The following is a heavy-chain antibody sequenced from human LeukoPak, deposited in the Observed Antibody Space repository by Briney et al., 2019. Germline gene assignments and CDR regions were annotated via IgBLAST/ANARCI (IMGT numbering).Heavy chain of an antibody. Sequence: SETLSLTCTVSGGSISNYYWSWIRQPPEKGLEWIGYIYYSGSTNYNPSLESRVTISVDTSKNQFSLKLSSVTAADTAVYYCARGYSSNWYYFDYWGQGTLVTVSS. V-gene: IGHV4-59*08. CDR1: GGSISNYY. CDR3: ARGYSSNWYYFDY. CDR2: IYYSGST. D-gene: IGHD6-13*01. J-gene: IGHJ4*02.